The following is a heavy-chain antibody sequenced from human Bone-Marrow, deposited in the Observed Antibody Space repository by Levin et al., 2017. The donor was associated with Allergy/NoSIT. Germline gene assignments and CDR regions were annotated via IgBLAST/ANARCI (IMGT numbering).Heavy chain of an antibody. CDR2: ISYDGSNK. CDR3: AKARIAARLGENYYYYGMDV. V-gene: IGHV3-30*18. D-gene: IGHD6-6*01. Sequence: GGSLRLSCAASGFTFSSYGMHWVRQAPGKGLEWVAVISYDGSNKYYADSVKGRFTISRDNSKNTLYLQMNSLRAEDTAVYYCAKARIAARLGENYYYYGMDVWGQGTTVTVSS. J-gene: IGHJ6*02. CDR1: GFTFSSYG.